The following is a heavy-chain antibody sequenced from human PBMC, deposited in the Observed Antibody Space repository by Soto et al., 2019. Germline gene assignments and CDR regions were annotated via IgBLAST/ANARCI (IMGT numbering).Heavy chain of an antibody. CDR2: ISNDGSKK. Sequence: QVHLVESGGGVVQPGRSLRLACAVSGFRFSDYGMHWVRQAPGKGLEWVAVISNDGSKKYYGDSVQGRFTISRDDSKSTAYEQRDSLYPDERAVYYCAKTRRGYEMFFYGVDVWGQGTTVTVSS. CDR1: GFRFSDYG. D-gene: IGHD5-12*01. V-gene: IGHV3-30*18. CDR3: AKTRRGYEMFFYGVDV. J-gene: IGHJ6*01.